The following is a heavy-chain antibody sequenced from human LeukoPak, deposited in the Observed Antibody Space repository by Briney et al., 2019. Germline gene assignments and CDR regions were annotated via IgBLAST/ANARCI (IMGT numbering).Heavy chain of an antibody. J-gene: IGHJ3*02. V-gene: IGHV4-61*01. D-gene: IGHD6-19*01. Sequence: SVTLSLTCTVSGSSVSSGSYYWSWIRQPPGKGLEWIGYIYYNGSTNYNPSLKSRVTISVDTSKNQFSLKLSSVTAADTAVYYCARGGGSGWLDAFDIWGQGTMVTVSS. CDR2: IYYNGST. CDR3: ARGGGSGWLDAFDI. CDR1: GSSVSSGSYY.